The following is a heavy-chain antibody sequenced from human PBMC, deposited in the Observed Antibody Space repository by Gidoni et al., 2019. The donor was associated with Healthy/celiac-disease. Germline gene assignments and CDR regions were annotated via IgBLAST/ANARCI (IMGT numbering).Heavy chain of an antibody. J-gene: IGHJ3*02. CDR1: GFTFDDYA. Sequence: EVQLVESGGGLVQPGRSLRLSCAASGFTFDDYAMHWVRQAPGQGLEWVSGISWNSGSIGYADSVKGRFTISRDNAKNSLYLQMNSLRAEDTALYYCAKARGVIIRGDAFDIWGQGTMVTVSS. CDR3: AKARGVIIRGDAFDI. D-gene: IGHD3-10*01. CDR2: ISWNSGSI. V-gene: IGHV3-9*01.